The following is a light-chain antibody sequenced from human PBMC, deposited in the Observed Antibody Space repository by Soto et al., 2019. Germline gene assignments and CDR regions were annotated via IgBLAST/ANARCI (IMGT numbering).Light chain of an antibody. CDR1: QSTSSS. Sequence: DIQMTQSRSTLSASVGDRVTITCRASQSTSSSLAWYQQKPGKAPNLLIYKASSLERGVPSRFSGSGSGTEFTLTISSLQPDDFATYYCQQYNSYPFTFGQGTKLEIK. CDR2: KAS. V-gene: IGKV1-5*03. J-gene: IGKJ2*01. CDR3: QQYNSYPFT.